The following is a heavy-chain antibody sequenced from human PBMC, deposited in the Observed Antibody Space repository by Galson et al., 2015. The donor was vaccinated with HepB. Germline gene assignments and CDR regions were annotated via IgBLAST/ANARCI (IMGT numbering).Heavy chain of an antibody. CDR3: AKNQMIAGGYFDY. Sequence: SLRLSCAASGFTFSSYGMHWVRQAPGKGLEWVAFIRYDGSNKYYADSVKGRFTISRDNSKNTLYLQMNSLRAEDTAVYYCAKNQMIAGGYFDYWGQGTLVTVSS. V-gene: IGHV3-30*02. CDR2: IRYDGSNK. D-gene: IGHD3-16*01. J-gene: IGHJ4*02. CDR1: GFTFSSYG.